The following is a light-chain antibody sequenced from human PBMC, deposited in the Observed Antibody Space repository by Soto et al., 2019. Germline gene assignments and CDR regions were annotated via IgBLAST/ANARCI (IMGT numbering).Light chain of an antibody. J-gene: IGKJ3*01. CDR2: GAS. CDR1: KSVSSN. CDR3: QKYNSAPFT. V-gene: IGKV3-15*01. Sequence: EIVMTQSPATLSVSPGERATLSCRASKSVSSNLAWYQQKPGQAPRLLIYGASTRATGIPARFSGSGSGTEFTLTISSLQSEDFAVYYCQKYNSAPFTFGPGTKVDIK.